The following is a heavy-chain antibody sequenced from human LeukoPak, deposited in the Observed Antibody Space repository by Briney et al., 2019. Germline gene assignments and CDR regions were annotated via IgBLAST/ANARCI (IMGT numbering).Heavy chain of an antibody. CDR3: AHWSRYFDY. CDR2: ISGSGYST. CDR1: GFTFNNYA. V-gene: IGHV3-23*01. J-gene: IGHJ4*02. Sequence: GGSLRLSCVASGFTFNNYAMTWVRQAPGKGLEWVSAISGSGYSTYYADSVKGRFTISRDNSKNTLYLQMNSLRAEDTALYFCAHWSRYFDYWGQGTLVTVSS. D-gene: IGHD3-3*01.